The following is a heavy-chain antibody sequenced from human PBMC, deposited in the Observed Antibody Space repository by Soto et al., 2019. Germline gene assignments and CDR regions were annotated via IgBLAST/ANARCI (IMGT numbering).Heavy chain of an antibody. J-gene: IGHJ4*02. CDR1: GFTFGNFA. D-gene: IGHD1-7*01. V-gene: IGHV3-23*01. CDR3: AKNKERELPRIIDY. CDR2: MSSASSTT. Sequence: GGSLRLSCAPSGFTFGNFAMSWVRQAPGRGLEWVSGMSSASSTTYYGDSVKGRFTISRDTSKNTLYLQMNSLRAEDTAVYYCAKNKERELPRIIDYWGQGTLVTSPQ.